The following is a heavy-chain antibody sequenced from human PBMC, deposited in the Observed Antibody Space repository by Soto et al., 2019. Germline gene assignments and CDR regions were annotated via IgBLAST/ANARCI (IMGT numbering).Heavy chain of an antibody. CDR1: GGSISTYF. CDR2: IYYTGST. V-gene: IGHV4-59*01. D-gene: IGHD3-16*01. CDR3: ARTPMGEGYFDY. Sequence: PSETLSLTCTVSGGSISTYFWTWIRQPPGKGLEWIGYIYYTGSTNYNPSLKSRVTISVDTSKNQFSLKLSSVTAADTAVYYCARTPMGEGYFDYWGQGTLVTVS. J-gene: IGHJ4*02.